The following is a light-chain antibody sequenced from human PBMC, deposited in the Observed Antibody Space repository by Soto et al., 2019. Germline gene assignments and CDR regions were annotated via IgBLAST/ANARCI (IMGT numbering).Light chain of an antibody. CDR1: QSVGSY. CDR3: QQRSTWPLT. CDR2: DAS. V-gene: IGKV3-11*01. Sequence: EIVLTQSPATLSLSPGERATLSCRASQSVGSYLAWYQQKPGQAPRLLIYDASNRATGIPARFSGSGSGTDFTLTISSLEPEDFAVYYCQQRSTWPLTFGGGTRWIS. J-gene: IGKJ4*01.